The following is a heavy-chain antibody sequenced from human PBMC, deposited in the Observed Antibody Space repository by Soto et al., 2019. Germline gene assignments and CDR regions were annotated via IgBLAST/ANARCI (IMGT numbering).Heavy chain of an antibody. Sequence: GASVKVSCKASGYTFTGFYIHWVRQAPGQGLEWMGWINPNNGDTNYALNFQGRVSLTRDTSTSTAYMELSRLRFDDTAVYYCASIALPAAIGDYYGVDVWSQGTTVTVSS. CDR3: ASIALPAAIGDYYGVDV. CDR1: GYTFTGFY. V-gene: IGHV1-2*02. D-gene: IGHD2-2*01. J-gene: IGHJ6*02. CDR2: INPNNGDT.